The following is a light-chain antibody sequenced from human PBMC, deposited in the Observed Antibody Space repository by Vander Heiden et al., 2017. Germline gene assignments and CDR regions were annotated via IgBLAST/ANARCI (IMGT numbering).Light chain of an antibody. CDR3: QQYYTTPYT. V-gene: IGKV4-1*01. CDR2: WAS. CDR1: QTVLDNFNNKNY. J-gene: IGKJ2*01. Sequence: IVMTHSQAPLALSLGETATISGTSSQTVLDNFNNKNYLGWYQQKAGQPPKVVMYWASTRESGVPDRFSGSGSGTDFTLTISSLQAEDVAVYYCQQYYTTPYTFGQGTKLEIK.